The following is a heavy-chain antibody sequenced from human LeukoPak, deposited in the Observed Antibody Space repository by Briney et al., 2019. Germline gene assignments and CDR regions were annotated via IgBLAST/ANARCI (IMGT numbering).Heavy chain of an antibody. Sequence: ASVKVSCNASRYTFTDYYMHWVRQAPGQGLEWMGWINPNSGGTNYAQKFQGGVTMTRDTSISTAYMELSRLRSDDTAVYYCARGGWSLGYCSSSSCLDWFDPWGQGTLVTVSS. CDR1: RYTFTDYY. J-gene: IGHJ5*02. CDR3: ARGGWSLGYCSSSSCLDWFDP. CDR2: INPNSGGT. V-gene: IGHV1-2*02. D-gene: IGHD2-2*01.